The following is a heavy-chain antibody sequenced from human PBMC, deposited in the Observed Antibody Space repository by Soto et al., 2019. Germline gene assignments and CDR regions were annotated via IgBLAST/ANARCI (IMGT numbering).Heavy chain of an antibody. CDR1: GYTFTSYY. J-gene: IGHJ3*02. CDR2: INPSGGST. CDR3: ASGYSSGWSGDAFDI. D-gene: IGHD6-19*01. Sequence: ASVKVSCKASGYTFTSYYMHWVRQAPGQGLEWMGIINPSGGSTSYAQKFQGRVTMTRDTSTSTVYMELSSLRSEGTAVYYCASGYSSGWSGDAFDIWGQGTMVTVSS. V-gene: IGHV1-46*03.